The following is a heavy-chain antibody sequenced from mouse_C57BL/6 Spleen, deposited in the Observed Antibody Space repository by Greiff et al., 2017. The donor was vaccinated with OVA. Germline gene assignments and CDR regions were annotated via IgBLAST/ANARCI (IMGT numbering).Heavy chain of an antibody. J-gene: IGHJ2*01. CDR2: IDPENGDT. CDR1: GFNIKDDY. CDR3: TTKGNYFDY. Sequence: EVKLVESGAELVRPGASVKLSCTASGFNIKDDYMHWVKQRPEQGLEWIGWIDPENGDTEYASKFQGKATITADTSSNTAYLQLSSLTSEDTAVYYCTTKGNYFDYWGQGTTLTVSS. V-gene: IGHV14-4*01.